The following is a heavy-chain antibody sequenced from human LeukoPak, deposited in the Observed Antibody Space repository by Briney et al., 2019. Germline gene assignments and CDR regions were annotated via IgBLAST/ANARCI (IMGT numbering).Heavy chain of an antibody. CDR2: ISYDGSNK. Sequence: GGSLRLSCAASGFTFSSYGMHWVRQAPGKGLEWVAVISYDGSNKYYADSVKGRLTISRDNSKNTLYLQMNSLRAEDTAVYYCAKDRSRDYDILTGLGYWGQGTLVTVSS. CDR3: AKDRSRDYDILTGLGY. J-gene: IGHJ4*02. V-gene: IGHV3-30*18. D-gene: IGHD3-9*01. CDR1: GFTFSSYG.